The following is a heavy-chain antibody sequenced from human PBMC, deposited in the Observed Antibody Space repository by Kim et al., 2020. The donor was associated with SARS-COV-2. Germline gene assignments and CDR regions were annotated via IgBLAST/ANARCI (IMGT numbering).Heavy chain of an antibody. CDR3: ARSPELYYDLWSGYPDIGDYYYYYYMDV. J-gene: IGHJ6*03. V-gene: IGHV4-59*01. CDR1: GGSISSYY. D-gene: IGHD3-3*01. Sequence: SETLSLTCTVSGGSISSYYWSWIRQPPGKGLEWIGYIYYSGSTNYNPSLKSRVTISVDTSKNQFSLKLSSVTAADTAVYYCARSPELYYDLWSGYPDIGDYYYYYYMDVWGKGTTVTVSS. CDR2: IYYSGST.